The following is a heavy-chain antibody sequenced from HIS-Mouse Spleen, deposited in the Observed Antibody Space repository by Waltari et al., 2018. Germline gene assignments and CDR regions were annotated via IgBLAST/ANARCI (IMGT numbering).Heavy chain of an antibody. CDR3: AKASSGWLDY. V-gene: IGHV3-30*18. Sequence: QVQLVESGGGVVQPGRSLRLSCAASGFTFSSYGMHWVGQAPGKGRGWVAGRADDGSNKYDAESVKGRVTISRDNSKNTLYLQMNSLRAEDTAVYYCAKASSGWLDYWGQGTLVTVSS. CDR1: GFTFSSYG. CDR2: RADDGSNK. J-gene: IGHJ4*02. D-gene: IGHD6-19*01.